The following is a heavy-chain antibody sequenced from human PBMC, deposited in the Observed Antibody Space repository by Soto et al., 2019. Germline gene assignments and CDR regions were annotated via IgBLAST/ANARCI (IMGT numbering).Heavy chain of an antibody. CDR1: GFTFSSYS. D-gene: IGHD1-20*01. Sequence: EVQLVESGGGLGKPGGSLRLSCAASGFTFSSYSMNWVRQAPGKGLEWVSSISSSSSYIYYADSVKGRFTISRDNAKNSLYLQMNSLRAEDTAMYYCARALLHYNWNPWFYYYYGMDVWGQGTTVTVSS. CDR3: ARALLHYNWNPWFYYYYGMDV. CDR2: ISSSSSYI. J-gene: IGHJ6*02. V-gene: IGHV3-21*01.